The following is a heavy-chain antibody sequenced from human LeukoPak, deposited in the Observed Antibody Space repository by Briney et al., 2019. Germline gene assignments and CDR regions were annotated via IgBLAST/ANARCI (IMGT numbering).Heavy chain of an antibody. CDR3: ARDNGHDFWSGNFDY. Sequence: PGGSLRLSCAASGFTFDDYAMHWVRQAPGKGLEGVSGINWNGGSTGYADSVKGRFTNSRDNAKNSLYLQMNSLRAEDTALYYCARDNGHDFWSGNFDYWGQGTLVTVSS. D-gene: IGHD3-3*01. J-gene: IGHJ4*02. CDR1: GFTFDDYA. V-gene: IGHV3-20*04. CDR2: INWNGGST.